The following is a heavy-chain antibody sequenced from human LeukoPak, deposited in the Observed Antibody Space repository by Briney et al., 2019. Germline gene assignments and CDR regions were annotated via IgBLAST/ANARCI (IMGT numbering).Heavy chain of an antibody. V-gene: IGHV1-46*01. J-gene: IGHJ6*03. Sequence: ASVKVSCKASGYTFTSYYMHWVRQAPGQGLEWMGIINPSGGSTSYAQKFQGRVTMTRDTSTSTVYMELSSLRSEDTAVYYCARAENIAAGYYYYYMDVWGKGTTVTISS. D-gene: IGHD6-13*01. CDR2: INPSGGST. CDR3: ARAENIAAGYYYYYMDV. CDR1: GYTFTSYY.